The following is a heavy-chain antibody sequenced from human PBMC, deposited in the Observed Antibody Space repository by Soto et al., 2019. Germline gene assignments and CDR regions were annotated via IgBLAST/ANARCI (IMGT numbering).Heavy chain of an antibody. Sequence: GGSLRLSCAASGFTFSLYGMHWVRQAPGKGLEWVALISYDGNNTYYEDSVKGRFTISRDNSKNTLYLQMNSLRAEDSAVYYCAKNPRFSYYFDYWGQGTLVTVSS. CDR1: GFTFSLYG. V-gene: IGHV3-30*18. CDR2: ISYDGNNT. J-gene: IGHJ4*02. CDR3: AKNPRFSYYFDY.